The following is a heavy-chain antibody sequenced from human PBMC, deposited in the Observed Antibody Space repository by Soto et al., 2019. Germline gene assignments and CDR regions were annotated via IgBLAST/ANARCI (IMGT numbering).Heavy chain of an antibody. CDR1: GFTFSSCD. Sequence: EVQILESGGGFVQSGGSLRLSCAASGFTFSSCDMSWVRQTPGKGLEWVSVISGSGDNIYYADSVKGRFTISRDNSKNTLLLQMNSLRAEDTAVYYCARTAWLEYWGQGTLVTVSS. CDR2: ISGSGDNI. CDR3: ARTAWLEY. D-gene: IGHD1-1*01. J-gene: IGHJ4*02. V-gene: IGHV3-23*01.